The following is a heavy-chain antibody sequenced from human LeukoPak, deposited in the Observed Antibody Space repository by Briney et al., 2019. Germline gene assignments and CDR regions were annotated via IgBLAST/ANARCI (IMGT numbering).Heavy chain of an antibody. V-gene: IGHV3-64*01. Sequence: GGSLRLSCAASGFTFSSYAMHWVRQAPGKGLEYVSAISSNGGSTYYANSVKGRFTISRDNSKNTLYLQMGSLRAEDMAVYYCAREVSSSIYFDYWGQGTLVTVSP. CDR1: GFTFSSYA. CDR2: ISSNGGST. CDR3: AREVSSSIYFDY. J-gene: IGHJ4*02. D-gene: IGHD6-13*01.